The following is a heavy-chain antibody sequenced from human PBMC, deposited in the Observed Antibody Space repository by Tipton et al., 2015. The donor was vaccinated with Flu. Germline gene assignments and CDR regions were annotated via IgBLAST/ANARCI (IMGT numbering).Heavy chain of an antibody. CDR3: ARDRGYYFDY. CDR2: IYYSGST. Sequence: TLSLTCTVSGGSISSSSYYWGWIRQPPGKGLEWIGYIYYSGSTNYNPSLKSRVTISVDTSKNQFSLKLSSVTAADTAVYYCARDRGYYFDYWGQGTLVTVSS. V-gene: IGHV4-61*01. J-gene: IGHJ4*02. CDR1: GGSISSSSYY. D-gene: IGHD3-10*01.